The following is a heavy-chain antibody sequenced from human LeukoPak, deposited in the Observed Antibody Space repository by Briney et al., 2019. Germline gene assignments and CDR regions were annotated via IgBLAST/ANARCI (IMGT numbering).Heavy chain of an antibody. V-gene: IGHV3-48*04. D-gene: IGHD3-10*02. CDR3: AELGITMIGGV. J-gene: IGHJ6*04. CDR2: ISSWSITI. CDR1: GFPFNSYS. Sequence: GGSLTLSCTASGFPFNSYSMNWVPHAPGEGVEWVSYISSWSITIYCGDSVKRRLTLSRHIAENSLYLQMNSLRVEDTAVYYWAELGITMIGGVWGKGPTVTISS.